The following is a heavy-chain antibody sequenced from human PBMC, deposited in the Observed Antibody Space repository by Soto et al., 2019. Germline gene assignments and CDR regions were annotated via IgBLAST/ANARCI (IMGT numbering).Heavy chain of an antibody. CDR1: GYSFTSYW. D-gene: IGHD2-15*01. Sequence: RGESLKISCKGSGYSFTSYWIGWVRQMPGKGLEWMGIIYPGDSDTRYSPSFQGQVTISADKSISTAYLQWSSLRASDTAVYYCARQAYCSGGSCYSGPSGAFDIWGQGTMVTVSS. CDR2: IYPGDSDT. V-gene: IGHV5-51*01. J-gene: IGHJ3*02. CDR3: ARQAYCSGGSCYSGPSGAFDI.